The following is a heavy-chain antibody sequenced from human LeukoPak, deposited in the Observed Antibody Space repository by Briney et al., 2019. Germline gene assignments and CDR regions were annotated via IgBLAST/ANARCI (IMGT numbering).Heavy chain of an antibody. D-gene: IGHD5-18*01. CDR2: IRSKANSYAT. CDR1: GLTFSSYS. Sequence: GESLRLSCAASGLTFSSYSMNWVRQASGKGLEWVGLIRSKANSYATAYAASVKGRFTISRDDSKNTAYLQMNSLKTEDAAVYYCTRHADLVDTAMGGMTDWGQGTLVTVSS. J-gene: IGHJ4*02. V-gene: IGHV3-73*01. CDR3: TRHADLVDTAMGGMTD.